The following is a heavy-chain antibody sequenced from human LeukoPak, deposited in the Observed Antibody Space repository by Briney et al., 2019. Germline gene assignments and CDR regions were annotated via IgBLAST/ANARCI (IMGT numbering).Heavy chain of an antibody. V-gene: IGHV1-18*01. Sequence: ASVKVSCKSSGYSFTTFGFSWVRQAPGQGPEWMGWISAFNGKTNYAQKFQGRVTMTRDISATTAYMELRSLTYDDTAVYYCARDEIDFWNGPKGYIYFGMDVWGQGTTVTVSS. CDR3: ARDEIDFWNGPKGYIYFGMDV. CDR1: GYSFTTFG. CDR2: ISAFNGKT. J-gene: IGHJ6*02. D-gene: IGHD3-3*01.